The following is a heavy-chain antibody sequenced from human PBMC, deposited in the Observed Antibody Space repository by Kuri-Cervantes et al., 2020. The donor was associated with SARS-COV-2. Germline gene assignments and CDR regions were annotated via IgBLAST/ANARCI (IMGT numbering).Heavy chain of an antibody. J-gene: IGHJ6*03. Sequence: SGPTLVKPTETLTLTCTVSGFSLSNARMGVSWIRQPPGKALEWLAHIFPNDEKSYSTSLKSRLTISKDTSKSQVVLTMTNMDPVDTATYYCAHQAMVRGGFMDVWGKGTTVTVSS. D-gene: IGHD3-10*01. CDR2: IFPNDEK. CDR3: AHQAMVRGGFMDV. CDR1: GFSLSNARMG. V-gene: IGHV2-26*01.